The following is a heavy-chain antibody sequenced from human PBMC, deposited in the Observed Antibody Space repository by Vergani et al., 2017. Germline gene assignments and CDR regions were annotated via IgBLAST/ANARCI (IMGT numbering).Heavy chain of an antibody. Sequence: QVQLQESGPGLVKPSETLSLTCTVSGGSIINNFWSWFRRPPGKGLEWIGYIHHSGATNAKSSLRRRVSISIDTSKSSFSLGLRSVTTADTALYYCARDTFHFDSENYDDVFDSGGQGTMVIVSS. J-gene: IGHJ3*02. CDR1: GGSIINNF. D-gene: IGHD3-16*01. V-gene: IGHV4-59*01. CDR3: ARDTFHFDSENYDDVFDS. CDR2: IHHSGAT.